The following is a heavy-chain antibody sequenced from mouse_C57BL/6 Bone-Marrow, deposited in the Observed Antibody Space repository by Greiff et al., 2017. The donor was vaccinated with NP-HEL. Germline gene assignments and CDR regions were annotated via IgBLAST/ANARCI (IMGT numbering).Heavy chain of an antibody. D-gene: IGHD1-1*01. J-gene: IGHJ4*01. CDR1: GFNIKDDY. CDR2: IDPENGDT. V-gene: IGHV14-4*01. CDR3: TTGGSSPYAMDY. Sequence: VQLKESGAELVRPGASVKLSCTVSGFNIKDDYMHWVKQRPEQGLEWIGWIDPENGDTEYASKFKGKATITADTSSNTAYLQLSSLTSEDTAVYYGTTGGSSPYAMDYWGQGTSVTVSS.